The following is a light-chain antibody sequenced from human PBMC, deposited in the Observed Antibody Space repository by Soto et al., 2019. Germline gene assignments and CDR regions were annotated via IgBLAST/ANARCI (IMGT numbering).Light chain of an antibody. CDR2: DAS. CDR1: QDVYTF. Sequence: VQMTQSPSSLSASVGDRVTITCRASQDVYTFLAWYRQRPGRAPELLIYDASTLQAGVPSRFSDDGFGTHFILTISSLQPEDVATYYCQHYNKAPWTFGQGTKV. CDR3: QHYNKAPWT. J-gene: IGKJ1*01. V-gene: IGKV1-27*01.